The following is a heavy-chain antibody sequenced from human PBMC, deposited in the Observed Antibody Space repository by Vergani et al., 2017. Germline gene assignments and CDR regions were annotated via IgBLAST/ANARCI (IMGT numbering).Heavy chain of an antibody. CDR2: INSDVSST. CDR1: GFTFSSYW. Sequence: EVQLVESGGGLVQPGGSLRLSCAASGFTFSSYWMHWVRPAPGKGLVWVSRINSDVSSTSYADSVKGRFTISRNNAKNTLYLQMNSLRAEDTAVYYCARGRRDGYNWSYWYFDLWGRGTLVTVSS. J-gene: IGHJ2*01. V-gene: IGHV3-74*01. D-gene: IGHD5-24*01. CDR3: ARGRRDGYNWSYWYFDL.